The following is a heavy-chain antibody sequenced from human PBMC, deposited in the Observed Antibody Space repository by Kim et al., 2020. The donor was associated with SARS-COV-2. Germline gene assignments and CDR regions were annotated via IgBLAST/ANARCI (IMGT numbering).Heavy chain of an antibody. CDR2: INSDGSST. CDR3: ARLRYFDWLNSAY. V-gene: IGHV3-74*01. J-gene: IGHJ4*02. Sequence: GGSLRLSCAASGFTFSSYWMHWVRQAPGKGLVWVSRINSDGSSTSYADSVKGRFTISRENAKNTLYLQMNSQIAEDTALNNCARLRYFDWLNSAYWGQGT. CDR1: GFTFSSYW. D-gene: IGHD3-9*01.